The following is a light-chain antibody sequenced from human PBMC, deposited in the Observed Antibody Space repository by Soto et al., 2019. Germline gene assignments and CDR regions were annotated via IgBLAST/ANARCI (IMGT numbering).Light chain of an antibody. Sequence: EIVLTQSPGTLSLSPGERATLSCRASESVSSTYLAWYQQKPGQAPRLLIYGASNRATGIPDRFSGSGSGTDCTLTISSLEPEDFAVYYCQQYGTSPTTFGPGTKVDIK. V-gene: IGKV3-20*01. CDR1: ESVSSTY. CDR2: GAS. CDR3: QQYGTSPTT. J-gene: IGKJ3*01.